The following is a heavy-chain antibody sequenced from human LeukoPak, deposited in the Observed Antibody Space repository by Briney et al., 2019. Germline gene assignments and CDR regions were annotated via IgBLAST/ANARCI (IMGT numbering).Heavy chain of an antibody. CDR1: GFTFSSYA. V-gene: IGHV3-53*01. Sequence: PGGSLRLSCAASGFTFSSYAMSWVRQAPGKGLEWVSVIYSGGSTYYADSVKGRFTISRDNSKNTLYLQMNSLRAEDTAVYYCARRTVTTFLSDYYMDVWGKGTTVTVSS. D-gene: IGHD4-17*01. CDR3: ARRTVTTFLSDYYMDV. J-gene: IGHJ6*03. CDR2: IYSGGST.